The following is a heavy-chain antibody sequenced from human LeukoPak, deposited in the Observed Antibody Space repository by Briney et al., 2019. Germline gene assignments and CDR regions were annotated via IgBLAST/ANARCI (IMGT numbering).Heavy chain of an antibody. CDR3: AKDRDYVNYFDY. J-gene: IGHJ4*02. V-gene: IGHV3-23*01. D-gene: IGHD4-17*01. Sequence: PGGSLRLSCAASGFTFSSYAMSWVRQAPGKGLEWVSAISGSGGSTYYANSVKGRFTISRDNSKNTLYLQMDSLRAEDTAVYYCAKDRDYVNYFDYWGQGTLVTVSS. CDR2: ISGSGGST. CDR1: GFTFSSYA.